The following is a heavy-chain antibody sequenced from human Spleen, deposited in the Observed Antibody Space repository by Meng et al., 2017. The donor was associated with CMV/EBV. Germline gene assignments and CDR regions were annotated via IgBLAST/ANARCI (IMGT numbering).Heavy chain of an antibody. D-gene: IGHD3-10*01. CDR2: INPSDGAT. V-gene: IGHV1-46*01. Sequence: FTEYSFHWGRQAPGQGFDWMGTINPSDGATIYAQKFQGRLTMTRDTSTNTVYMELSSLKSDDTGVYFCARDRRCYYPRCFRFGFDYWGQGALVTVSS. J-gene: IGHJ4*02. CDR3: ARDRRCYYPRCFRFGFDY. CDR1: FTEYS.